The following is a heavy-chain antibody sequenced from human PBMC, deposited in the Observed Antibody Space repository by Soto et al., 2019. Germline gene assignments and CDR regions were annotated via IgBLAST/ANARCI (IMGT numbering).Heavy chain of an antibody. CDR2: IYHSGST. V-gene: IGHV4-4*02. D-gene: IGHD3-10*01. CDR1: GGSISSSNW. J-gene: IGHJ5*02. Sequence: QVQLQESGPGLVKPSGTLSLTCAVSGGSISSSNWWSWVRQPPGKGLEWIGEIYHSGSTNYNPSLRSRVTMSVDKSKNQFSLKLSSVTAADTAVYYCARVGYYGSGSSWYNWFDPWGQGTLVTVSS. CDR3: ARVGYYGSGSSWYNWFDP.